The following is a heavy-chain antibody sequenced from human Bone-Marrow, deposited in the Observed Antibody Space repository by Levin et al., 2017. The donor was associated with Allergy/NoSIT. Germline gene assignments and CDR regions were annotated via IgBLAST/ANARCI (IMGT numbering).Heavy chain of an antibody. CDR1: GGSINNYY. D-gene: IGHD2-8*01. V-gene: IGHV4-59*01. Sequence: SETLSLTCTVSGGSINNYYWTWVRQPPGKGLEWIGYSNYSGRTNYNPSLKSRVIISVDSSKNQFSLHLSSVTAADTAVYYCARLISAGVFDYWGQGALVPVSS. J-gene: IGHJ4*02. CDR3: ARLISAGVFDY. CDR2: SNYSGRT.